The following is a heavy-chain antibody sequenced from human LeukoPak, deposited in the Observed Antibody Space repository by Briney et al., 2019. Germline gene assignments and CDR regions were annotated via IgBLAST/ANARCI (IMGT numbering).Heavy chain of an antibody. CDR1: GFTFSSYW. D-gene: IGHD6-6*01. Sequence: GGSLRLSCAASGFTFSSYWVSWVRQAPGKGLEWVSVVSGTGGRTYYADSVKGRFTISRDNSKNTLYLQMNSLRAEDTALYYCVKASSSSPQYNWFDAWGQGTLVTVSS. V-gene: IGHV3-23*01. J-gene: IGHJ5*02. CDR2: VSGTGGRT. CDR3: VKASSSSPQYNWFDA.